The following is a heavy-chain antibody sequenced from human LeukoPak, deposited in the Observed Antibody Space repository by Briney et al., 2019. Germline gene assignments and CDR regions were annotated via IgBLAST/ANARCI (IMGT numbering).Heavy chain of an antibody. D-gene: IGHD3-22*01. J-gene: IGHJ4*02. CDR3: AKLLRNDSRTVPAFDY. Sequence: PGGSLRLSCAASGFTFSSYGMHWVRQAPGKGLDWVAFIHHDGSNKYYADSVRGRFTISRDNSKSTLYLQMNSLRAEDTAVYYCAKLLRNDSRTVPAFDYWGQGTLVTVSS. V-gene: IGHV3-30*02. CDR1: GFTFSSYG. CDR2: IHHDGSNK.